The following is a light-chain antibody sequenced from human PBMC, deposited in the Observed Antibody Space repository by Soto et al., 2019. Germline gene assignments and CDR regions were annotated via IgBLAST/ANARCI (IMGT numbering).Light chain of an antibody. V-gene: IGLV2-14*01. CDR2: EVS. J-gene: IGLJ2*01. Sequence: QSAQTQPASVSGSPGQSITISWTGTSSDVGAYNYVSWYQQHPGKAPKLMIFEVSDRPSGVSNRFSGSKSGNTASLTISGLQAEDEADYYCSSYTSSNTLVFGGGTKLTVL. CDR3: SSYTSSNTLV. CDR1: SSDVGAYNY.